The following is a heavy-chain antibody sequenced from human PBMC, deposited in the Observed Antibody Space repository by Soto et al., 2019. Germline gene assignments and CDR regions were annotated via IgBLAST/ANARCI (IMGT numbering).Heavy chain of an antibody. Sequence: PSETLSLTGTVSGGSISSYYWSWIRQPAGKGLEWIGRIYTSGSTNYDPSLKSRVTMSVDTSKNQFSLKLSSVTAADTAVYYCARVNLYSSSSPLFDYWGQGTLVTVSS. V-gene: IGHV4-4*07. CDR3: ARVNLYSSSSPLFDY. D-gene: IGHD6-6*01. J-gene: IGHJ4*02. CDR1: GGSISSYY. CDR2: IYTSGST.